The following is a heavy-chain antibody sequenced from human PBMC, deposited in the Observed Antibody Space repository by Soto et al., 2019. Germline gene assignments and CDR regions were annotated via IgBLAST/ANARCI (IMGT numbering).Heavy chain of an antibody. Sequence: ASVKVSCKASGYTFTGYYMHWVRQAPGQGLEWMGWINPNSGGTNYAQKFQGWVTMTRDTSISTAYMELSRLRSDDTDVYYCARDKVYGMDVWGQGTTVTVSS. J-gene: IGHJ6*02. V-gene: IGHV1-2*04. CDR1: GYTFTGYY. CDR3: ARDKVYGMDV. CDR2: INPNSGGT.